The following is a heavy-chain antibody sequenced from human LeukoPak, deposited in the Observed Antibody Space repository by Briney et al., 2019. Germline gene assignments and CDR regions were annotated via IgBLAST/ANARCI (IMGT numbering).Heavy chain of an antibody. CDR1: GFSFGTYC. J-gene: IGHJ6*03. CDR3: ARGETMDV. V-gene: IGHV3-7*01. CDR2: INEDGSEK. Sequence: GALRLSCVALGFSFGTYCMSCVRQAPGKGPEWVANINEDGSEKHYVGSVRGRFTISRDNADNSLHLQMNSLGPEDMAVYYCARGETMDVWGKGTTVTVSS. D-gene: IGHD5-24*01.